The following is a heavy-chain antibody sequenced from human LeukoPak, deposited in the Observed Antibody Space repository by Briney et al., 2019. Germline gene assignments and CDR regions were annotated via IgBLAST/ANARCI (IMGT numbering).Heavy chain of an antibody. D-gene: IGHD3-22*01. J-gene: IGHJ4*02. V-gene: IGHV4-34*01. CDR3: ARGGYFDSSGYPNPLDY. CDR1: GGSFGGYY. CDR2: VNHSGST. Sequence: SETLSLTCAVYGGSFGGYYWTWIRQTPGKGPEWIGEVNHSGSTNYNPSLKRRVFMSVDTAKNQFSLRLNSVSAADTAVYYCARGGYFDSSGYPNPLDYWGQGTLVTVSS.